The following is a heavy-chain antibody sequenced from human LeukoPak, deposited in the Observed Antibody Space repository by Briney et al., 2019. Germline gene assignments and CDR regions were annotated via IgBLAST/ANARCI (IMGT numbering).Heavy chain of an antibody. CDR2: IIPILGIA. CDR1: GGTFSSYA. CDR3: AREVVVVPAAMGGYYFDY. D-gene: IGHD2-2*01. J-gene: IGHJ4*02. Sequence: ASVKVSCKASGGTFSSYAISWVRQAPGQGLEWMGRIIPILGIANYAQKFQGRVTITADKSTSTADMELSSLRSEDTAVYYCAREVVVVPAAMGGYYFDYWGQGTLVTVSS. V-gene: IGHV1-69*04.